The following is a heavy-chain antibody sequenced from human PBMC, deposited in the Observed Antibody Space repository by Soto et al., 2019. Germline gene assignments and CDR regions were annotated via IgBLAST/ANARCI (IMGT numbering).Heavy chain of an antibody. D-gene: IGHD3-10*01. J-gene: IGHJ4*02. CDR1: GGSISSGGYS. V-gene: IGHV4-30-2*01. CDR2: IYHSGST. CDR3: ARDKDTMVRGVIITNYFDY. Sequence: SETLSLTCAVSGGSISSGGYSWSWIRQPPGKGLEWIGYIYHSGSTYYNPSLKSRVTISVDRSKNQFSLKLSSVTAADTAVYYCARDKDTMVRGVIITNYFDYWGQGTLVTVSS.